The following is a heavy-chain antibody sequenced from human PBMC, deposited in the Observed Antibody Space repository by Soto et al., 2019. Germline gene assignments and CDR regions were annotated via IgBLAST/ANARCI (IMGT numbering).Heavy chain of an antibody. D-gene: IGHD1-26*01. CDR3: ARRPSGSYYSPYYYGMDV. CDR1: GGSISSSSYY. V-gene: IGHV4-39*01. J-gene: IGHJ6*02. CDR2: IYYSGST. Sequence: PSETLSRTCTVSGGSISSSSYYWGWNRQPPGKGLEWIGSIYYSGSTYYNPSLKSRVTISVDTSKNQFSLELSSVTAADTAVYYCARRPSGSYYSPYYYGMDVWGQGTTVTVSS.